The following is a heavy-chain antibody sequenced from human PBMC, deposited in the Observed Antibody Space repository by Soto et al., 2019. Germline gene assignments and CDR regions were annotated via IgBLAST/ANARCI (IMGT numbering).Heavy chain of an antibody. CDR3: ARSAPYYYDSSGYFEPGQNWFGP. CDR2: INPSGGST. CDR1: GYTFTSYY. D-gene: IGHD3-22*01. Sequence: ASVKVSCKASGYTFTSYYMHWVRQAPGQGLEWMGIINPSGGSTSYAQKFQGRVTMTRDTSTSTVYMELSSLRSEDTAVYYCARSAPYYYDSSGYFEPGQNWFGPWGPGTLVTVSS. J-gene: IGHJ5*02. V-gene: IGHV1-46*01.